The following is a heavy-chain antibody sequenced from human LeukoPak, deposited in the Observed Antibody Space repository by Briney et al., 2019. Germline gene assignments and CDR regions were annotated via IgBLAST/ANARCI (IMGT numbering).Heavy chain of an antibody. J-gene: IGHJ4*02. D-gene: IGHD3-10*01. V-gene: IGHV3-30-3*01. Sequence: GGSLRLSCAASGFTFSSYAMHWVRQAPGKGLEWVAVISYDGSNKYYADSVKGRFTISRDNSKNTLYLQMNSLRAEDTAVYYCARARDYYGSGSPDFGYWGQGTLVTVSS. CDR3: ARARDYYGSGSPDFGY. CDR2: ISYDGSNK. CDR1: GFTFSSYA.